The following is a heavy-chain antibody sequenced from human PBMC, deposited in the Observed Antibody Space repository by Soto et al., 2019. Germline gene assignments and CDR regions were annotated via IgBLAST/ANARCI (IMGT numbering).Heavy chain of an antibody. CDR2: TYYRSRWYN. CDR3: AGTTSHQWYYMDV. D-gene: IGHD1-7*01. Sequence: QSRSLTCAMSGGGGSSNSAACEWIRQYQSRGLEWLARTYYRSRWYNDYAVSVRSRITVNPDTSKNQFSLQLTSVTPEDTAVYYCAGTTSHQWYYMDVWGKGTTVTVSS. CDR1: GGGGSSNSAA. V-gene: IGHV6-1*01. J-gene: IGHJ6*03.